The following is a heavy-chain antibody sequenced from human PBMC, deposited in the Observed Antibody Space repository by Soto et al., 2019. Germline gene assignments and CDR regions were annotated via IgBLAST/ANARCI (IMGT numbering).Heavy chain of an antibody. J-gene: IGHJ4*02. V-gene: IGHV1-69*01. D-gene: IGHD2-2*01. Sequence: QVQLVQSGAEVKKPGSSVKVSCKASGDTFSSYAISWVRQAPGQGLEWMGGSIPIFGTANYAQKFQGRVTITADESTSTAYMDLSSLRSEDTAVYYCARGVVPAANEEYYYAYWGQGTVVTVSS. CDR1: GDTFSSYA. CDR2: SIPIFGTA. CDR3: ARGVVPAANEEYYYAY.